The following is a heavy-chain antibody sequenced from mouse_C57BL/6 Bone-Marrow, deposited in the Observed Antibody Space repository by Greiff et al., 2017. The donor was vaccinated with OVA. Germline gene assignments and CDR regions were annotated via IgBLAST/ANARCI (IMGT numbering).Heavy chain of an antibody. CDR1: GFTFSSYG. CDR3: AIISAVAGFAY. Sequence: EVQRVESGGDLVKPGGSLKLSCAASGFTFSSYGMSWVRQTPDKRLEWVATISSGGSYTYYPDSVKGRFTITRDNAKNTLYLQMSSLKSEDAAMDYCAIISAVAGFAYWGQGTLVTVSA. J-gene: IGHJ3*01. D-gene: IGHD1-1*01. V-gene: IGHV5-6*01. CDR2: ISSGGSYT.